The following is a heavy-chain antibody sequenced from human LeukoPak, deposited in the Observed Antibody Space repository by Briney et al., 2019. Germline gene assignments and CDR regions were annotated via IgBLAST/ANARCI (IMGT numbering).Heavy chain of an antibody. CDR2: ISGTGAST. J-gene: IGHJ4*02. CDR3: AKVSYSRMAVAGQRVLDY. D-gene: IGHD6-19*01. Sequence: GGSLRLSCAASGLTFSSYAMNWVRQAPGKGPEWVSGISGTGASTYYVDSVKGRFTISRDNSMNTLYLQMNSLRVEDTAVYYCAKVSYSRMAVAGQRVLDYWGQGTLVTVSS. CDR1: GLTFSSYA. V-gene: IGHV3-23*01.